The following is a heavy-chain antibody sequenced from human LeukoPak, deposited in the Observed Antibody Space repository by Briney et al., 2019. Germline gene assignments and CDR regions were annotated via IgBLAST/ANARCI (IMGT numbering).Heavy chain of an antibody. V-gene: IGHV4-59*01. CDR1: GGSISSYY. D-gene: IGHD3-3*01. CDR3: ARASGSYDFWSGYYTPFAFDI. CDR2: IYYSGST. Sequence: SETLSLTCTVSGGSISSYYWSWIRQPPGKGLEWIGYIYYSGSTNYNPSLKSRVTISVDTSKNQFSLKLSSVTAADTAVYYCARASGSYDFWSGYYTPFAFDIWGQGTTVTVSS. J-gene: IGHJ3*02.